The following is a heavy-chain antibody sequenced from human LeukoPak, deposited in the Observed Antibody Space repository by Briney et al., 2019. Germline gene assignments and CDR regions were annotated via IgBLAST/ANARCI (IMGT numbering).Heavy chain of an antibody. CDR3: ARGLDYYDSSGAVGY. Sequence: GGSLRLSCGASGFTFSSYSMNWVRQAPGKGLEWVSSISSSSSYIYYADSVKGRFTISRDNAKNSLYLQMNSLRAEDTAVYYCARGLDYYDSSGAVGYWGQGTLVTVSS. D-gene: IGHD3-22*01. CDR1: GFTFSSYS. J-gene: IGHJ4*02. V-gene: IGHV3-21*01. CDR2: ISSSSSYI.